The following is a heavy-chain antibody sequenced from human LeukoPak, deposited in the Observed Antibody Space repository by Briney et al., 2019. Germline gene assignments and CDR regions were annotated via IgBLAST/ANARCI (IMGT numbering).Heavy chain of an antibody. D-gene: IGHD2-2*01. CDR1: GGSIASYY. CDR2: IYYSGST. J-gene: IGHJ4*02. CDR3: ARSSQYQLLR. V-gene: IGHV4-59*01. Sequence: PSETLSLTCTVSGGSIASYYWSWIRQPPGKGLEWIGYIYYSGSTNYNPSLKSRVTISVDTSKNQFSLKLSSVTAADTAVYYCARSSQYQLLRWGQGTLVTVSS.